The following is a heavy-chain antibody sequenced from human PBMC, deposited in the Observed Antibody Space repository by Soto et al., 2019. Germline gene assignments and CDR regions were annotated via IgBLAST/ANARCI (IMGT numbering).Heavy chain of an antibody. Sequence: GGSLRLSCAASGFTFSSYAMSWVRQAPGKGLEWVSAISGSGGSTYYADSVKGRFTISRDNSKNTLYLQMNSLRAEDTAVHYCAKNPGHELLPNDAFDIWGQGTMVTVSS. CDR2: ISGSGGST. V-gene: IGHV3-23*01. J-gene: IGHJ3*02. CDR3: AKNPGHELLPNDAFDI. D-gene: IGHD3-10*01. CDR1: GFTFSSYA.